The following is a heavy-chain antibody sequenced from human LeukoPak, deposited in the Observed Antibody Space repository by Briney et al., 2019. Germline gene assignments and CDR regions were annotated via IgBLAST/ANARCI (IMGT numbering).Heavy chain of an antibody. V-gene: IGHV3-21*01. J-gene: IGHJ4*02. CDR3: ARVWGSSDY. Sequence: GGSLRLSCAASGLTVSSSCVSWVRQAPGQGLEWVSSISSISSSYIYYADSVKGRFTISRDNAKNSLYLQMNSLRAEDTAVYYCARVWGSSDYWGQGTLVTVSS. CDR1: GLTVSSSC. D-gene: IGHD3-16*01. CDR2: ISSISSSYI.